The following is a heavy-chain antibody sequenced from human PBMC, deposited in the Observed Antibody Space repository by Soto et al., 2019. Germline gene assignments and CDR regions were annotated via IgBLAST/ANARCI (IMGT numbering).Heavy chain of an antibody. CDR1: GFTFSDYY. D-gene: IGHD2-21*01. J-gene: IGHJ4*02. CDR2: SSNSGTFS. CDR3: ARSGENHKRLDY. Sequence: PGGSLRLSCEGSGFTFSDYYISWIRQAPGKGLEWISYSSNSGTFSRYADSVKGRFSISRDNTKNLLYLQMNSLRAEDTAVYYCARSGENHKRLDYWGPGTPVTGS. V-gene: IGHV3-11*06.